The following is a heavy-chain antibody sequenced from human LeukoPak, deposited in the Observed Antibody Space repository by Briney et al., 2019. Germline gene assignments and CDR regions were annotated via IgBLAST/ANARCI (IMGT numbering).Heavy chain of an antibody. CDR3: ARDRYYYGSGSED. CDR1: GFTFSSYS. Sequence: GGSLRLSCAASGFTFSSYSMNWVRQAPGKGLEWVSVIYSGGSTYYADSVKGRFTISRDNSKNTLYLQMNSLRAEDTAVYYCARDRYYYGSGSEDWGQGTLVTVSS. D-gene: IGHD3-10*01. CDR2: IYSGGST. J-gene: IGHJ4*02. V-gene: IGHV3-53*01.